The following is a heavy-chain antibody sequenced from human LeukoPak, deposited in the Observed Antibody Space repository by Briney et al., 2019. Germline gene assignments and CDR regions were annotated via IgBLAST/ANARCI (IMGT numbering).Heavy chain of an antibody. CDR2: ITTSGAT. J-gene: IGHJ4*02. Sequence: GGSLRLSCAASGFAFSSYTMTWVRLAPAPGKGLEWVSTITTSGATYYADSVKGRFSISRDNAKNSLYLQMNSLRDEDTAVYYCARAAYSSGPDYWGQGTLVTVSS. CDR1: GFAFSSYT. D-gene: IGHD6-25*01. V-gene: IGHV3-48*02. CDR3: ARAAYSSGPDY.